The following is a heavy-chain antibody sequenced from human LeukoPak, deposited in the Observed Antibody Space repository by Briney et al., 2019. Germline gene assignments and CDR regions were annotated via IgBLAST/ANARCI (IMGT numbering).Heavy chain of an antibody. Sequence: ASVKVSCKASGYTFTCYYMHWVRQAPGQGLEWMGWINPNSGGTNYAQKFQGRVTMTRDTSISTAYMELSRLRSDDTAVYYCARDDSSGYKRDFDYWGQGTLVTVSS. D-gene: IGHD3-22*01. V-gene: IGHV1-2*02. CDR1: GYTFTCYY. CDR2: INPNSGGT. J-gene: IGHJ4*02. CDR3: ARDDSSGYKRDFDY.